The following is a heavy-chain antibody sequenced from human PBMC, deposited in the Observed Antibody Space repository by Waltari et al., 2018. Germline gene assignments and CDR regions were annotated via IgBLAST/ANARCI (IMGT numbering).Heavy chain of an antibody. Sequence: QVQLQQWGAGLLKPSETLSLTCAVYGGSFSGYYWSWIRQPPGKGLEWIGEINHSGRTNYNPSLKSRVTISVDTSKNQFSLKLSSVTAADTAVYYCARYCSSTSCSIYYYYGMDVWGQGTTVTVSS. CDR3: ARYCSSTSCSIYYYYGMDV. V-gene: IGHV4-34*01. J-gene: IGHJ6*02. D-gene: IGHD2-2*01. CDR2: INHSGRT. CDR1: GGSFSGYY.